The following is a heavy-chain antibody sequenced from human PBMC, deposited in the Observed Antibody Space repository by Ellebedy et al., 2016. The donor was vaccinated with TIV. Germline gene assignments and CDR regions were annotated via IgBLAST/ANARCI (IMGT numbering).Heavy chain of an antibody. Sequence: GGSLRLSCGASGFSFRSYWMTWVRQAPGKGLEWVANINQDGSDKYYVDSVEGRFAISRDNAKNSLYLQMNSLRTEDTAVYYCARDGSYGDYLYPMHAFEIWGQGTMVTVSS. V-gene: IGHV3-7*01. D-gene: IGHD4-17*01. J-gene: IGHJ3*02. CDR1: GFSFRSYW. CDR3: ARDGSYGDYLYPMHAFEI. CDR2: INQDGSDK.